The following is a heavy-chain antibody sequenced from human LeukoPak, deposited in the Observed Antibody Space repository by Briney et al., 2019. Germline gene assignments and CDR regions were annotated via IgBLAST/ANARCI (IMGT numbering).Heavy chain of an antibody. V-gene: IGHV3-21*06. CDR3: ARTLFGAYNWFDP. CDR2: ISSTSNYI. Sequence: GGSLRLSCAASGFTFSSYDMNWVRQAPGKGLEWVSSISSTSNYINYADSVKGRFTISRDNAKSPLYLQMNSLRVEDTAVYFCARTLFGAYNWFDPWGQGALVTVSS. CDR1: GFTFSSYD. J-gene: IGHJ5*02. D-gene: IGHD3-3*01.